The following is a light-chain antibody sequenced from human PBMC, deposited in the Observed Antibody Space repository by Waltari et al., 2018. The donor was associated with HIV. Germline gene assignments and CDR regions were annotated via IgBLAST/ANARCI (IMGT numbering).Light chain of an antibody. CDR2: GAS. Sequence: DIQMTQSPFSLSASLGDRVTITCRASQDISVDLGWYQQKPGKAPKRLIDGASNWESGVPSRFSGSRSGTEFTLTINGLQPEDVATYYCLQQYTYPRTFGQGTKLDIK. J-gene: IGKJ2*01. V-gene: IGKV1-17*01. CDR1: QDISVD. CDR3: LQQYTYPRT.